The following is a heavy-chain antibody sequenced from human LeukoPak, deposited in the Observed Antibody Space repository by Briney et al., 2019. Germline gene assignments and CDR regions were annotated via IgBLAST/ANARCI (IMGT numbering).Heavy chain of an antibody. V-gene: IGHV4-4*02. CDR1: GGSINSSNW. CDR3: ARVPSASFAFDI. CDR2: IYHSGST. J-gene: IGHJ3*02. Sequence: SGTLSLTCEVSGGSINSSNWWSWVRQPPGKGLEWIGEIYHSGSTNNNPSLKSRVIISVDKSKNQFSLKLTSVAAADTAIYYCARVPSASFAFDIWGQGTMVTVSS.